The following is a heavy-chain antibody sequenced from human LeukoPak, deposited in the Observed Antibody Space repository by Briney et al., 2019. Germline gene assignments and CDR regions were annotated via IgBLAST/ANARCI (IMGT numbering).Heavy chain of an antibody. J-gene: IGHJ4*02. CDR2: INHSGST. CDR1: GGSFSGYY. Sequence: PSETLSLTCAVYGGSFSGYYWSWIRQPPGKGLEWIGEINHSGSTNYNPSLKSRVTISVDTSKNQFSLKLSSVTAADTAIYYCARGDYIFDYWGQGTLVTVSS. D-gene: IGHD4-11*01. V-gene: IGHV4-34*01. CDR3: ARGDYIFDY.